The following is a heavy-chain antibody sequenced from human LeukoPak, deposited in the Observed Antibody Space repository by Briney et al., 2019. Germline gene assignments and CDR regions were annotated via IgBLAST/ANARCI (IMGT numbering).Heavy chain of an antibody. CDR3: AKDSLAGSRGDDYGDYVAFDI. CDR1: GFIFSNFG. CDR2: IGGSGGST. Sequence: GGSLRLSCTASGFIFSNFGLSWVRQPPGKGLEWVSAIGGSGGSTYYADSVKGRFTISRDNSKNTLYLQMNSLRAEDTAVYYCAKDSLAGSRGDDYGDYVAFDIWGQGTMVTVSS. V-gene: IGHV3-23*01. D-gene: IGHD4-17*01. J-gene: IGHJ3*02.